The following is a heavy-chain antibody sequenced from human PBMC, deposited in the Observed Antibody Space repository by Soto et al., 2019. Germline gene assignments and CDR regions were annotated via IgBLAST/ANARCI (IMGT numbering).Heavy chain of an antibody. CDR3: ARDLSWGSNWYYYMDV. CDR1: GFILSDCA. CDR2: ISSSSSVI. D-gene: IGHD7-27*01. J-gene: IGHJ6*03. V-gene: IGHV3-48*01. Sequence: ESGGGLVQPGGSLRLSCATSGFILSDCAMNWVRQAPGKGLEWVSYISSSSSVIDYADSVKGRFTVSRDNARSSLYLQMNSLRAEDTAVYYCARDLSWGSNWYYYMDVWGKGTTVTVSS.